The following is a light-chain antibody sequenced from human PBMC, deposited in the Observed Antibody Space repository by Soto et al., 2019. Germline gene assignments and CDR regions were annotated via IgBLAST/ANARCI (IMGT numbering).Light chain of an antibody. CDR2: DAS. Sequence: EIVMTQSPDTLSVSTGERATLSCRASQSVTNNLAWYQQKPGQAPRLLIYDASSRATGIPDRFSGGGSGTDFTLTISRLEPEDFAVYYCQLSSSYPLTFGGGTKVDI. CDR3: QLSSSYPLT. V-gene: IGKV3-20*01. J-gene: IGKJ4*01. CDR1: QSVTNN.